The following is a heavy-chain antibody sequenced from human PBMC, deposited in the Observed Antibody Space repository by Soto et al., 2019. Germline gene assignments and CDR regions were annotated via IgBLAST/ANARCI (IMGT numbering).Heavy chain of an antibody. Sequence: EVQLVESGGGLVMPGGSLRLSCAASGFTFSNAWMNWVRQAPGKGLEWVGRINTKTEGATTDYVAPVKGRFTISRDDSTNTLYLQMNSLKTEDTAVYYCITVSHTLVKPARGQGTLVTVSS. J-gene: IGHJ4*02. CDR3: ITVSHTLVKPA. V-gene: IGHV3-15*07. CDR2: INTKTEGATT. CDR1: GFTFSNAW. D-gene: IGHD2-2*01.